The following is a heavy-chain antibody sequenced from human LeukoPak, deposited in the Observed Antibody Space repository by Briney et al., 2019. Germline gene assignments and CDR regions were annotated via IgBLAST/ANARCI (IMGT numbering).Heavy chain of an antibody. CDR1: GGSISSSSYY. D-gene: IGHD4-17*01. J-gene: IGHJ4*02. CDR2: IYYGGST. Sequence: SETLSLTCTVSGGSISSSSYYWGWIRQPPGKGLEGSGSIYYGGSTYDNPSLKSRIIISVDTSRNQFSLKLSSVPAAHTAVYSCARDSNSVIDYWGQGTLVTLSP. V-gene: IGHV4-39*07. CDR3: ARDSNSVIDY.